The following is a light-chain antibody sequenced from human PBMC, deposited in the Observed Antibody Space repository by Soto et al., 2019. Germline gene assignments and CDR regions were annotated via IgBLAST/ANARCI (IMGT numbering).Light chain of an antibody. J-gene: IGKJ1*01. V-gene: IGKV3-15*01. CDR1: QGMSND. CDR3: QQYNSWLWT. CDR2: DAS. Sequence: EVVMTRSPATVSESAGERVIRSVRASQGMSNDLAWYQRKAGQGPRRLIYDASTRATGIPARFSGSGSGTEFTLIISSLQSEDSAVYYFQQYNSWLWTFGQETKVDI.